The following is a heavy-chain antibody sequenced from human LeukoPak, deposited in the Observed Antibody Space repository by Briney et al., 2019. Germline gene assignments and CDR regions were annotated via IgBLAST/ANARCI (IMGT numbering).Heavy chain of an antibody. D-gene: IGHD3-3*01. V-gene: IGHV1-69*13. CDR1: GGTFSSYA. Sequence: SVKVSCKASGGTFSSYAISWVRQAPGQGLEWMGGIFPIFGTANYAQKFQGRVTITADESTSTAYMELSSLRSEDTAVYYCATPGIFGVVRDYYYYGMDVWGQGTTVTVSS. J-gene: IGHJ6*02. CDR2: IFPIFGTA. CDR3: ATPGIFGVVRDYYYYGMDV.